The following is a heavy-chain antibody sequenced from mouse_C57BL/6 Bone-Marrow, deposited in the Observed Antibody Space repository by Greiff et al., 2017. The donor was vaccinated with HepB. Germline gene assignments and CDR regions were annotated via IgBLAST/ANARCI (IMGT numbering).Heavy chain of an antibody. CDR2: IYPGSGST. J-gene: IGHJ4*01. CDR1: GYTFTSYW. D-gene: IGHD1-1*01. Sequence: VKLQQPGAELVKPGASVKMSCKASGYTFTSYWITWVKQRPGQGLEWIGDIYPGSGSTNYNEKFKSKATLTVDTSSSTAYMQLSSLTSEDSAVYYWARPATTVVGDYAMDYWGQGTSVTVSS. CDR3: ARPATTVVGDYAMDY. V-gene: IGHV1-55*01.